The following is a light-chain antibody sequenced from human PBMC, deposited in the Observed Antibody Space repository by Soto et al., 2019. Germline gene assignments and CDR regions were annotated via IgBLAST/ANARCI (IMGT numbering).Light chain of an antibody. CDR1: QRVSSN. J-gene: IGKJ1*01. CDR2: GAS. Sequence: EIVMTQSPATLSVSPGERATLSCRASQRVSSNLAWYQQKPGQAPRLLIYGASTRATGIPARFSGSGSGTECTLTISSLQSEDFAVYYCQQYNNWPQTFGQGTKVELK. V-gene: IGKV3-15*01. CDR3: QQYNNWPQT.